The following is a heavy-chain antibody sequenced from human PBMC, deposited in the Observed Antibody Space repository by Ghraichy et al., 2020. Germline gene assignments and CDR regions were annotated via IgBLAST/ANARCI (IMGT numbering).Heavy chain of an antibody. D-gene: IGHD1-26*01. V-gene: IGHV3-74*01. Sequence: GGSLRLSCAASGFTFSSYWMHWVRQAPGKGLVWVSRINSDGSSTSYADSVKGRFTISRDNAKNTLYLQMNSLRAEDTAVYYCARAQEFIVGAKGAAFDIWGQGTMLTVSS. CDR2: INSDGSST. CDR3: ARAQEFIVGAKGAAFDI. J-gene: IGHJ3*02. CDR1: GFTFSSYW.